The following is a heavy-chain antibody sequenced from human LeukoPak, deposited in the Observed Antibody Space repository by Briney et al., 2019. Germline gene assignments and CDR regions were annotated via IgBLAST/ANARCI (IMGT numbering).Heavy chain of an antibody. Sequence: SETLSLTCTVSGGSISSYYWSWIRQPAGKGLEWIGRIYTSGSTNYNPSLKSRVTMSVDTSKNQFSLKLSSVTAADTAVYYCARDAELERRGLSWFDPWGQGTLVTVSS. J-gene: IGHJ5*02. CDR2: IYTSGST. CDR3: ARDAELERRGLSWFDP. V-gene: IGHV4-4*07. D-gene: IGHD1-1*01. CDR1: GGSISSYY.